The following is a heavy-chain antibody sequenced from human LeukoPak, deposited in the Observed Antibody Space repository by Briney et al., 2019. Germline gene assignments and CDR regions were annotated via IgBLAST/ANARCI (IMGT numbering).Heavy chain of an antibody. CDR2: IYPGDSDT. J-gene: IGHJ4*02. Sequence: GESLKISCKGSGYSFTSYWIGWARQMPGKGLEWMGIIYPGDSDTRYSPSFQGQVTISADKSISTAYLQWSSLKASDTAMYYCARHSYDSSGYYKMNFDYWGQGTLVTVSS. CDR1: GYSFTSYW. V-gene: IGHV5-51*01. D-gene: IGHD3-22*01. CDR3: ARHSYDSSGYYKMNFDY.